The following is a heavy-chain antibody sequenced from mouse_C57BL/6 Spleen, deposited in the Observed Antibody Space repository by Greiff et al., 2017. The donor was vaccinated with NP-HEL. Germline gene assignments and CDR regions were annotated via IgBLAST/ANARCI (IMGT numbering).Heavy chain of an antibody. CDR2: ISGGGGNT. J-gene: IGHJ3*01. CDR1: GFTFSSYT. Sequence: EVQGVESGGGLVKPGGSLKLSCVASGFTFSSYTMSWVRQTPEKRLEWVATISGGGGNTYYPDSVKGRFTISRDNAKNTLYLQMISLRSEDTAVYYCERLYSSGYVWFAYWGQGTLVTVSA. D-gene: IGHD3-2*02. CDR3: ERLYSSGYVWFAY. V-gene: IGHV5-9*04.